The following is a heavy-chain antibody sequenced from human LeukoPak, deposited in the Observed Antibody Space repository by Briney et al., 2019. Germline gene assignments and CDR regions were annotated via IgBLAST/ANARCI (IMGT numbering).Heavy chain of an antibody. CDR1: GFTFDDYA. CDR2: ISWNSGSI. CDR3: ASRSLLGAFDI. Sequence: GRSLRLSCAASGFTFDDYAMHWVRQAPGKGLEWVSGISWNSGSIGYADSVKGRSTISRDNAKNSLYLQMNSLRAEDMALYYCASRSLLGAFDIWGQGTMVTVSS. V-gene: IGHV3-9*03. J-gene: IGHJ3*02.